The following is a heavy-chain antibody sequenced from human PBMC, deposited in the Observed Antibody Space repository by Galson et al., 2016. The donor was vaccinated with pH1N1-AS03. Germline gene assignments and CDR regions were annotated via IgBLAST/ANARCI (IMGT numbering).Heavy chain of an antibody. CDR3: AHRPSSWPYWYFDL. D-gene: IGHD6-13*01. CDR2: IHWDDDK. CDR1: GFSLSTSGVA. Sequence: PALVKPTQTLTLTCTFSGFSLSTSGVAVGWIRQPPGKALECLALIHWDDDKHYSPSLKGRLTITKDTSKNQVVLTMTNMDPVDTATYYLAHRPSSWPYWYFDLWGRGTLVTVSS. J-gene: IGHJ2*01. V-gene: IGHV2-5*02.